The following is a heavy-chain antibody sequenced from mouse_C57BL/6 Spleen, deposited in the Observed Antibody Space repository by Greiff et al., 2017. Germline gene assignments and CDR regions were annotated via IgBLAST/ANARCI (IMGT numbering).Heavy chain of an antibody. D-gene: IGHD2-3*01. J-gene: IGHJ1*03. CDR2: ISSGSSTI. CDR1: GFTFSDYG. Sequence: EVQLVASGGGLVKPGGSLKLSCAASGFTFSDYGMHWVRQAPEKGLEWVAYISSGSSTIYYADTVKGRFTISRDNAKNTLFLQMTSLRSEDTAMYYCARQDGYYGYWYFDVWGTGTTVTVSS. V-gene: IGHV5-17*01. CDR3: ARQDGYYGYWYFDV.